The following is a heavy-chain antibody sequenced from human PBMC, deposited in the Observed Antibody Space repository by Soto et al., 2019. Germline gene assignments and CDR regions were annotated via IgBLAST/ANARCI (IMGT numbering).Heavy chain of an antibody. CDR3: GRREAGALVDAFDI. CDR2: LYYRGST. Sequence: QVQLQESGPGLVKPSQTLSLTCTVSGGSISSGDYYWSWIRQPPGKGLEWIGYLYYRGSTYYNPSLKSRVTISVDTSKNQCALKLSSVTAADTAVYYCGRREAGALVDAFDIWGQGTMVTVSS. J-gene: IGHJ3*02. V-gene: IGHV4-30-4*01. D-gene: IGHD1-26*01. CDR1: GGSISSGDYY.